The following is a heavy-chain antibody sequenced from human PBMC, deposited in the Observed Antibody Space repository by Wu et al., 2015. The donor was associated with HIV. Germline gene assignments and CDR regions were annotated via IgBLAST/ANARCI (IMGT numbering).Heavy chain of an antibody. Sequence: QVQLVQSGAEVKKPGASVKVSCKASGYSFTGHYMHWVRQAPGQGLEWMGWINPNSGGTNYAQKFQGRVTMTRDTSISTAYMELNRLTTDDTAVYFCARVRTHSSGWPHNWFDPWGQGTLVTVSS. CDR1: GYSFTGHY. J-gene: IGHJ5*02. CDR2: INPNSGGT. V-gene: IGHV1-2*02. D-gene: IGHD6-19*01. CDR3: ARVRTHSSGWPHNWFDP.